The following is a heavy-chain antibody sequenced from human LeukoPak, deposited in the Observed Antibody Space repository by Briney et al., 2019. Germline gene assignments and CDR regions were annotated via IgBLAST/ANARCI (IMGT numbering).Heavy chain of an antibody. Sequence: GGSLRLSCAASGFTFSSYSMNWVRQAPGKGLEWVSSISSSSSYIYYADSVKGRFTISRDNAKKKSLYLQMNSLRAEDTAVYYCARVPAGVIGMKDAFDIWGQGTMVTVSS. D-gene: IGHD3-16*02. CDR2: ISSSSSYI. CDR3: ARVPAGVIGMKDAFDI. V-gene: IGHV3-21*01. CDR1: GFTFSSYS. J-gene: IGHJ3*02.